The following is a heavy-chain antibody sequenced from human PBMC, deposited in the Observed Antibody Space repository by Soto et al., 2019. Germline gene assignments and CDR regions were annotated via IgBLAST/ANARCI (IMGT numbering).Heavy chain of an antibody. J-gene: IGHJ4*02. CDR2: IIPIFGTA. V-gene: IGHV1-69*01. CDR1: GGTFSSYA. Sequence: QVQLVQSGAEVQKPGSSVKVSCKASGGTFSSYAISWVRQAPGQGLEWMGGIIPIFGTANYAQKFQGRVTIPADESTGTAYMELSSRRPEATAVYYCARGWRSRYFDYWGQGTLVTVSS. D-gene: IGHD2-15*01. CDR3: ARGWRSRYFDY.